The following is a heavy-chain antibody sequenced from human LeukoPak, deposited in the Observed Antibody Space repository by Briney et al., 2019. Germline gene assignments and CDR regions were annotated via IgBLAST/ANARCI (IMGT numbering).Heavy chain of an antibody. CDR3: GDLGDYRVG. D-gene: IGHD4-17*01. CDR2: IKSETDGGTA. J-gene: IGHJ4*02. V-gene: IGHV3-15*01. Sequence: GGSLRLSCAASGFTFTNAWMSWVRQAPGKGLEWVGRIKSETDGGTAEYATPVKGRFTISRDDSKSTLFLQMNSLKLEDTAVYYCGDLGDYRVGWGQGTLVTVSS. CDR1: GFTFTNAW.